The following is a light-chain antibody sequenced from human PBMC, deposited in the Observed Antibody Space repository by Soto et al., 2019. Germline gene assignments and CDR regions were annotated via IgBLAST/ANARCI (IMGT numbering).Light chain of an antibody. Sequence: QSALTQPASVSGSPGQSITISCTGTSSDVGGYKYVSWYQQQPGKAPKLMIYEVSNRPSGVSNRFSGSKSGNTASLTISGLQAEDEADYYCSSYTSSSNVLFGGGTKLTVL. J-gene: IGLJ2*01. CDR3: SSYTSSSNVL. V-gene: IGLV2-14*01. CDR2: EVS. CDR1: SSDVGGYKY.